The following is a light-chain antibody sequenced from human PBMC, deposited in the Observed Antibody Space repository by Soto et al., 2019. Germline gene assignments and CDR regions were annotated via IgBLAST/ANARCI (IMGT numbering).Light chain of an antibody. CDR2: GAS. Sequence: EIVLTQSPGTLSLSPGERATLYCRASQSVGSNYLAWYQQKPGQAPRVLIYGASSRATGIPDRFSGSGSGADFTLTISRLEPEEFAVYYGQQYTTSPVTFGPGTKVDIK. CDR1: QSVGSNY. V-gene: IGKV3-20*01. J-gene: IGKJ3*01. CDR3: QQYTTSPVT.